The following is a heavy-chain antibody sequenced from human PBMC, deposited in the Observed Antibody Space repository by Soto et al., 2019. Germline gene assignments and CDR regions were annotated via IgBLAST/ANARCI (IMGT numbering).Heavy chain of an antibody. V-gene: IGHV3-33*01. CDR1: GFTFSSYG. J-gene: IGHJ6*02. D-gene: IGHD2-15*01. Sequence: GGSLRLSCAASGFTFSSYGMHWVRQAPGKGLEWVAVIWYDGSNKYYADSVKGRFTISRDNSKNTLYLQMNSLRAEDTAVYYCARDRGYCSGGSCYRYYYYGMDVWGQGTTVTVSS. CDR3: ARDRGYCSGGSCYRYYYYGMDV. CDR2: IWYDGSNK.